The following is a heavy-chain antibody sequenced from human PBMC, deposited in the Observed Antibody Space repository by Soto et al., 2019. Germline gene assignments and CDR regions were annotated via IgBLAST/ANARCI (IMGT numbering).Heavy chain of an antibody. D-gene: IGHD6-13*01. Sequence: EVQLLESGGGLVQPGGSLRLSCVGSGITFSTSAMNWVRQAPGKGLEWVSGISSSGDSSHYADSVKGRFTISRDNSKNKGYLQMNSLRAEETAVYYCVKDLPGQQYSTSWYEFDFWGQGALVTVCS. CDR1: GITFSTSA. V-gene: IGHV3-23*01. CDR2: ISSSGDSS. CDR3: VKDLPGQQYSTSWYEFDF. J-gene: IGHJ4*02.